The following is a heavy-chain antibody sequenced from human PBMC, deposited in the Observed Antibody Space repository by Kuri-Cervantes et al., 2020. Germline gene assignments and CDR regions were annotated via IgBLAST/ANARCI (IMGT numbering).Heavy chain of an antibody. J-gene: IGHJ4*02. D-gene: IGHD1-26*01. V-gene: IGHV4-34*01. CDR2: INHSGST. Sequence: GSLRLSCTVSGGSISSYYWSWIRQPPGKGLEWIGEINHSGSTNYNPSLKSRVTISVDTSKNQFSLKLSSVTAADTAVYYCARGQGGHFDYWGQGTLVTVSS. CDR3: ARGQGGHFDY. CDR1: GGSISSYY.